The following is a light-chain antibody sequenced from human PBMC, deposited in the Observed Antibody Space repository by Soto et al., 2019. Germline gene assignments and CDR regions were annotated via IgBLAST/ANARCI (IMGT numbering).Light chain of an antibody. CDR2: DVS. J-gene: IGLJ1*01. V-gene: IGLV2-14*01. CDR3: SSYPSSSTYV. CDR1: SSDVGGYNY. Sequence: QSALTQPASVSGSPGQSITISCTGTSSDVGGYNYVSWYQQHPGKAPKLMIYDVSSRPSGVSNRFSGSKSGNTASLTISGLQAEDAADYYCSSYPSSSTYVFGTGTQVTVL.